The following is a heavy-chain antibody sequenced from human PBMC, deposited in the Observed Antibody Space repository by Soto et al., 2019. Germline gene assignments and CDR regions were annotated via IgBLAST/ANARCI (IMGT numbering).Heavy chain of an antibody. Sequence: GASVKVSCKASGGTFSSYSISWVRQAPGQGVGWMGGVIPIFGTANYAQKFQGRVTITADESTSTAYMELSSLRSEDTAVYYCARERRVATIRASYYYYGMDVWGQGTTVTVSS. CDR3: ARERRVATIRASYYYYGMDV. CDR1: GGTFSSYS. V-gene: IGHV1-69*13. CDR2: VIPIFGTA. J-gene: IGHJ6*02. D-gene: IGHD5-12*01.